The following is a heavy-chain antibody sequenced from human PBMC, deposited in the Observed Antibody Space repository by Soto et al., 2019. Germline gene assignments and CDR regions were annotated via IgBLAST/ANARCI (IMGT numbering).Heavy chain of an antibody. V-gene: IGHV1-2*02. CDR3: AREMGGWDDSSGPPPMEV. CDR2: INPNSGGT. J-gene: IGHJ6*01. CDR1: GYTFTGYY. Sequence: ASVKVSCKASGYTFTGYYMHWVRQAPGQGLEWMGWINPNSGGTNYAQKFQGRVTMTRDTSISTAYMELSRLRSDDTAVYYCAREMGGWDDSSGPPPMEVWGQGTTVTVSS. D-gene: IGHD3-22*01.